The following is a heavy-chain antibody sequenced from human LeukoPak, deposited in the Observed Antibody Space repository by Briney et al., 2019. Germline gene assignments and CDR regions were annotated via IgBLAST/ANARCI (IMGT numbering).Heavy chain of an antibody. CDR1: GGSFSGYY. Sequence: SETLSLTCAVYGGSFSGYYWSWIRQPPGKGLEWIGEINHSGSTNYNPSLKSRVPISVDTSKNQFSLKLSSVTAADTAVYYCARGALRYFGFNYWFDPWGQGTLVTVSS. CDR2: INHSGST. J-gene: IGHJ5*02. CDR3: ARGALRYFGFNYWFDP. V-gene: IGHV4-34*01. D-gene: IGHD3-9*01.